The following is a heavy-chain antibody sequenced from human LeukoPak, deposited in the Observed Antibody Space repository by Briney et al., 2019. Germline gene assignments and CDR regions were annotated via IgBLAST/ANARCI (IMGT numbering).Heavy chain of an antibody. V-gene: IGHV3-64*01. CDR1: GFTFSSYA. CDR2: ISSNGGST. CDR3: ARGPYGGNSIQPFDY. D-gene: IGHD4-23*01. J-gene: IGHJ4*02. Sequence: PGGSLRLSCAASGFTFSSYAMHWVRQAPGKGLEYVSAISSNGGSTYYANSVKGRFTISRDNSKNTLYLQKGSLRAEDMAVYYCARGPYGGNSIQPFDYWGQGTLVTVSS.